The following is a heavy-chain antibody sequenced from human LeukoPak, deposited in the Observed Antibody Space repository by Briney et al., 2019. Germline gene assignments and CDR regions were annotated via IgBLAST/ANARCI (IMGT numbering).Heavy chain of an antibody. Sequence: SXXXXGYTFTGYYMXXVRQAPGQGLXXMGWINPNSGGTNYAQKFQGWVTMTRDTSISTAYMELSRLRSDDTAVYYCAILNYGGNSHYWGQGTLVTVSS. J-gene: IGHJ4*02. CDR3: AILNYGGNSHY. CDR1: GYTFTGYY. CDR2: INPNSGGT. D-gene: IGHD4-23*01. V-gene: IGHV1-2*04.